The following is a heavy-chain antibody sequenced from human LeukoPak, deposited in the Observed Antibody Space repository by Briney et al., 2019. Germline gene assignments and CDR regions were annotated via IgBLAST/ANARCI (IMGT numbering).Heavy chain of an antibody. CDR3: ARGLSNGDYYDSSGYYIDY. Sequence: ASVKVSCKASGGTFSSYAISWVRQAPGQGLEWMGGIIPIFGTANYAQKFQGRVTITADESTSTAYMELSSLRSEDTAVYYCARGLSNGDYYDSSGYYIDYWGQGTLVTVSS. CDR1: GGTFSSYA. V-gene: IGHV1-69*13. CDR2: IIPIFGTA. D-gene: IGHD3-22*01. J-gene: IGHJ4*02.